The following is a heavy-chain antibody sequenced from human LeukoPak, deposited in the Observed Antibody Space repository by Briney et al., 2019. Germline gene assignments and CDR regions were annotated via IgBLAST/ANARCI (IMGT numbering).Heavy chain of an antibody. V-gene: IGHV3-21*01. D-gene: IGHD3-3*01. Sequence: GGSLRLSCAASGFTFSSYSMNWVRQAPGKGLEWVSSISSSSCYIYYADSVKGRFTISRDNAKNSLYLQMNSLRAEDTAVYYCARDSQATIFGVVIILYMDVWGKGTTVTVSS. CDR3: ARDSQATIFGVVIILYMDV. J-gene: IGHJ6*03. CDR2: ISSSSCYI. CDR1: GFTFSSYS.